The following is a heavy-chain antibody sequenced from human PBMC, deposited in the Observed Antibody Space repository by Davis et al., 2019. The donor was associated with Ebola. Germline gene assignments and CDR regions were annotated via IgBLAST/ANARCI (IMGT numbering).Heavy chain of an antibody. V-gene: IGHV3-7*01. CDR2: IKGDGGEK. CDR1: GFTFSTYY. Sequence: PGGSLRLSCAASGFTFSTYYMSWVRQAPGKGLEWVANIKGDGGEKYYADSVKGRFTISRDNAENSLYLQMSSLTAEDTALYYCARGSTTVTTYLNYWGQGTLVTVSS. CDR3: ARGSTTVTTYLNY. D-gene: IGHD4-17*01. J-gene: IGHJ4*02.